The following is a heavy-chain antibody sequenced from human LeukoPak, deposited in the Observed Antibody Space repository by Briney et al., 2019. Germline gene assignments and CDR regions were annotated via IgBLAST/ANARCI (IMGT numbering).Heavy chain of an antibody. CDR3: ARDGYHYYDSSGYYRGRRGFDY. D-gene: IGHD3-22*01. CDR2: ISSSSSYI. CDR1: GFTFSSYS. J-gene: IGHJ4*02. Sequence: GGSLRLSCAACGFTFSSYSMNWVRQAPGKGLEWVSSISSSSSYIYYADSVKGRFTISRDNAKNSLYLQMNSLRAEDTAVYYCARDGYHYYDSSGYYRGRRGFDYWGQGTLVTVSS. V-gene: IGHV3-21*01.